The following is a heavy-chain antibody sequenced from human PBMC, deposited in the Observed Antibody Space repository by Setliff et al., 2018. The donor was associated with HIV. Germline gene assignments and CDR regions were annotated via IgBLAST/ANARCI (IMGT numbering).Heavy chain of an antibody. CDR2: LNYVGVT. D-gene: IGHD2-21*02. CDR1: GVSAGSGSFY. V-gene: IGHV4-61*10. CDR3: ATTECRGADCPQMYDY. Sequence: PSETLSLTCTVSGVSAGSGSFYWSWIRQPAGRGLEWIGELNYVGVTNHNPSLKSRVTISVEASKRQWSLKLNSVTAADTAVYFCATTECRGADCPQMYDYWGQGILVTVSS. J-gene: IGHJ4*02.